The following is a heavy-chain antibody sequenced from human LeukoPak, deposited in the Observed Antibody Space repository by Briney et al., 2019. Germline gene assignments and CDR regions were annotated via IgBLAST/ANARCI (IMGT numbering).Heavy chain of an antibody. V-gene: IGHV1-2*02. J-gene: IGHJ5*02. CDR2: INPNSGGT. D-gene: IGHD6-25*01. CDR1: GYTFTDYY. CDR3: ARSPRRLPYDWFDP. Sequence: GASVKVSCKASGYTFTDYYIHWVRQAPGQGLEWMGWINPNSGGTNYAQKFQGRVTMTRDTSISTAYMELSRLRSDDTAVYYCARSPRRLPYDWFDPWGQGTLVTVSS.